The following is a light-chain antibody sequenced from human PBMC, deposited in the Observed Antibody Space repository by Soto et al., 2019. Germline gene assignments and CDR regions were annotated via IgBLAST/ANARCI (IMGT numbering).Light chain of an antibody. CDR1: SSDVGGYNH. J-gene: IGLJ3*02. CDR3: CSYTSSSIRV. CDR2: EVR. V-gene: IGLV2-14*01. Sequence: QSALTQPASVSGSPGQSITISCTGTSSDVGGYNHVSWYQQHPGKAPKLIIYEVRNRPPGVSNRLSGSKSGNTASLTISGLQADDEADYYCCSYTSSSIRVFGGGTKVTVL.